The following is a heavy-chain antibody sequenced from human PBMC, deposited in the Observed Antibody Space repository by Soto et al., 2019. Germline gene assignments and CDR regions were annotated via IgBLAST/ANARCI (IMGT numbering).Heavy chain of an antibody. D-gene: IGHD4-17*01. CDR2: INHSGST. V-gene: IGHV4-34*01. Sequence: SETLSLTCAVYGGSFSGYYWSWIRQPPGKGLEWIGEINHSGSTNYNPSLKSRVTISVDTSKNQFSLKLSSVTAADTAVYYCARSRRSYGHPPVYFDYWGQGTLVTVSS. CDR1: GGSFSGYY. J-gene: IGHJ4*02. CDR3: ARSRRSYGHPPVYFDY.